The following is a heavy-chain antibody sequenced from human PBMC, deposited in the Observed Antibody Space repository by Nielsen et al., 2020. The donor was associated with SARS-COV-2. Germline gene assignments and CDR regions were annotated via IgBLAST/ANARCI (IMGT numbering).Heavy chain of an antibody. CDR1: GFTFSSYA. J-gene: IGHJ4*02. CDR3: AKSPYYDFWSGFDY. CDR2: ISGSGGST. V-gene: IGHV3-23*01. D-gene: IGHD3-3*01. Sequence: GESLKISCAASGFTFSSYAMSWVRQAPGKGLEWVSAISGSGGSTYYADSVKGRFTISRDNSKNTLYLQMNSLRAEDTAVYYCAKSPYYDFWSGFDYWGQGTLVTVSS.